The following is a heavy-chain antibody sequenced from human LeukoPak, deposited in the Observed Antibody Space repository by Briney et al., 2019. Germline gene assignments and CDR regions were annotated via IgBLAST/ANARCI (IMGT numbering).Heavy chain of an antibody. D-gene: IGHD2-2*02. V-gene: IGHV3-48*01. CDR1: GFTFSSYS. Sequence: GGSLRLSCAASGFTFSSYSMNWVRQAPGKGLEWVSYISSSSSTIYYADSVKGRFTISRDNAKNSLYLQMNSLRAEDTAVYYCARAIDCSSTSCYSPDYWGQGTLVTVSS. CDR2: ISSSSSTI. J-gene: IGHJ4*02. CDR3: ARAIDCSSTSCYSPDY.